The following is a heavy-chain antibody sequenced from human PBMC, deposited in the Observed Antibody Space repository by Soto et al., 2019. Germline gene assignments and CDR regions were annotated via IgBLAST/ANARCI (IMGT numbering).Heavy chain of an antibody. CDR1: GGSISSYY. D-gene: IGHD3-10*01. CDR3: AGGSGRYSLSSYYSYMDV. CDR2: IYYSGST. V-gene: IGHV4-59*08. J-gene: IGHJ6*03. Sequence: SETLSLTCTVSGGSISSYYWSWIRQPPGKGLEWIGYIYYSGSTNYNPSLKSRVTISVDTSKNQFSLKLSSVTAADTAVYYCAGGSGRYSLSSYYSYMDVWGKETTVTVSS.